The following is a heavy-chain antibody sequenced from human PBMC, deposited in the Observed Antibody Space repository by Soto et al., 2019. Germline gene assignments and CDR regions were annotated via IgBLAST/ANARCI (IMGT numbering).Heavy chain of an antibody. CDR2: IYYSGST. J-gene: IGHJ3*02. Sequence: PSETLSLTCTVSGGSISSSSYYWGWIRQPPGKGLEWIGSIYYSGSTYYNPSLKSRVTISVDTSKNQFSLKLSSVTAADTAVYYCARLNTTPEEEITMIVVVIREAFDIWGQGTMVTVSS. CDR3: ARLNTTPEEEITMIVVVIREAFDI. CDR1: GGSISSSSYY. V-gene: IGHV4-39*01. D-gene: IGHD3-22*01.